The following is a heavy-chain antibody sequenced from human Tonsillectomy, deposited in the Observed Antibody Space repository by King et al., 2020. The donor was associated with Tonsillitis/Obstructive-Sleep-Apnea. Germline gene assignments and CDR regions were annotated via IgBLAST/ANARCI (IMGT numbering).Heavy chain of an antibody. Sequence: QLQESGPGLVKPSETLSLPCTVSGGSISSSTYYWGWIRQPPGKGLEWIGNIYYSGRAYCNPSLKSRVTISVDTSKNQFSMKLISVIAADTAVYYCARQEGISNWGPYWYFHPWGRGTLVTVSS. CDR2: IYYSGRA. V-gene: IGHV4-39*01. J-gene: IGHJ2*01. CDR1: GGSISSSTYY. CDR3: ARQEGISNWGPYWYFHP. D-gene: IGHD7-27*01.